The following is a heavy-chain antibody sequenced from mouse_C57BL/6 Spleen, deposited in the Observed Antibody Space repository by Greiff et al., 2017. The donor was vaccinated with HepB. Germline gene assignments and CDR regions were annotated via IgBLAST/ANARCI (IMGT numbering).Heavy chain of an antibody. CDR2: IDPSDSET. D-gene: IGHD4-1*01. CDR1: GYTFTSYW. Sequence: VQLQQPGAELVRPGSSVKLSCKASGYTFTSYWMHWVKQRPIQGLEWIGNIDPSDSETHYNQKFKDKAILTVDKSSSTAYMQLSSLTSEDSAVYYCARLDWDEGVDYWGQGTTLTVSS. V-gene: IGHV1-52*01. J-gene: IGHJ2*01. CDR3: ARLDWDEGVDY.